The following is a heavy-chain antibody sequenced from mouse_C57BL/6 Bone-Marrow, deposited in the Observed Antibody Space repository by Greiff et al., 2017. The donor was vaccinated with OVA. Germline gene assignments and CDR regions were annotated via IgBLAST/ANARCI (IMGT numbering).Heavy chain of an antibody. Sequence: VQLQQSGAELVRPGASVKLSCTASGFNIKDDYMHWVKQRPEQGLEWIGWIDPENGDTEYASKFQGKATITADTSSNTAYLQLSSLTSEDTAFYYCTVYYPFDYWGQGTTLTVSS. CDR1: GFNIKDDY. V-gene: IGHV14-4*01. CDR3: TVYYPFDY. CDR2: IDPENGDT. J-gene: IGHJ2*01. D-gene: IGHD2-1*01.